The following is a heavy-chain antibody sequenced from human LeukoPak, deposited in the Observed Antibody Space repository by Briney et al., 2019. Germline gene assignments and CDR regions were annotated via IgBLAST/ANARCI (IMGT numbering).Heavy chain of an antibody. CDR3: ARGPPRRTGFGELWFDP. D-gene: IGHD3-10*01. J-gene: IGHJ5*02. Sequence: ASVKVSCKASGYTFTSYGISWVRQAPGQGLEWMGWISAYNGNTNYAQKLQGRVTMTTDTSTSTAYMELRSLRSDDTAVYYCARGPPRRTGFGELWFDPWGQGTLVTVSS. CDR1: GYTFTSYG. V-gene: IGHV1-18*01. CDR2: ISAYNGNT.